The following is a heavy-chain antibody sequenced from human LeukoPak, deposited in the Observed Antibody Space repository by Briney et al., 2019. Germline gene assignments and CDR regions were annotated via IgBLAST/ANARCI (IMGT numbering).Heavy chain of an antibody. CDR1: GGSISGSY. CDR2: VYYRGNT. D-gene: IGHD6-25*01. CDR3: ARTGYSSDYYGMDV. V-gene: IGHV4-59*01. J-gene: IGHJ6*02. Sequence: SETLSLTCTVSGGSISGSYWSWIRQPPGKGLEWIGYVYYRGNTNYNPSLKSRVTISVDMSKNQFSLKLRSVTAADTAVYYCARTGYSSDYYGMDVWGQGTTVTVSS.